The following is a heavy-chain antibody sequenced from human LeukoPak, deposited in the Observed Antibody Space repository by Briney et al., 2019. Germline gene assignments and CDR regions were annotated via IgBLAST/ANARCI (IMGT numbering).Heavy chain of an antibody. J-gene: IGHJ6*03. CDR2: ISYDGSNK. CDR3: ARDALTSKRGKGYYYYYMDV. Sequence: AGTLRLSCAASGFTFSSYAMHWVRQAPGKGLEWVAVISYDGSNKYYADSVNGRFTISRDNSKNTLYLQMNSPRAEDTAVYYCARDALTSKRGKGYYYYYMDVWGKGTTVTVSS. V-gene: IGHV3-30*04. D-gene: IGHD3-10*01. CDR1: GFTFSSYA.